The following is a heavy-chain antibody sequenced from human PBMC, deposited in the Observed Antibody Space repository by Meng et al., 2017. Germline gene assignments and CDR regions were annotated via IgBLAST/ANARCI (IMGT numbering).Heavy chain of an antibody. J-gene: IGHJ4*02. CDR2: IDPKNGDT. D-gene: IGHD6-13*01. CDR1: GYNFPDYY. V-gene: IGHV1-2*06. Sequence: QGQLVQLGAEVKKPGATVKVSCKPSGYNFPDYYIHWVRQAPGQGLGWMGRIDPKNGDTHYAQKFQGRVTMTGDTSISTAYMDLSGLRSDDTAVYYCARDEDISAAGKLFGDYWGQGTLVTVSS. CDR3: ARDEDISAAGKLFGDY.